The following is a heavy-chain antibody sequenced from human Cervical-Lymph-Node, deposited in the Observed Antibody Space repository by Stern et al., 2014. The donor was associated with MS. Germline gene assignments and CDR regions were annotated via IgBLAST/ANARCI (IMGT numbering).Heavy chain of an antibody. D-gene: IGHD3-22*01. CDR1: GYTLTELS. CDR2: FDPEDGET. CDR3: ATPLTRYDSSGFDY. J-gene: IGHJ4*01. V-gene: IGHV1-24*01. Sequence: QDQLVESGAEVKKPGASVKVSCKVSGYTLTELSMRWVRQAPGKGLEWMGGFDPEDGETIYAQKFQGRVTMTEDTSTDTAYMELSSLRSEDTAVYYCATPLTRYDSSGFDYWGQGTLVTVSS.